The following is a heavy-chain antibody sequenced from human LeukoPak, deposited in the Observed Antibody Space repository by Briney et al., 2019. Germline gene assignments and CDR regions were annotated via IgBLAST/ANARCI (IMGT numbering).Heavy chain of an antibody. CDR3: AYSGSYDSPFDY. CDR1: GYTFTSYG. CDR2: IIPIFGTA. V-gene: IGHV1-69*05. J-gene: IGHJ4*02. Sequence: SVKVSCKASGYTFTSYGISWVRQAPGQGLEWMGRIIPIFGTANYAQKFQGRVTITTDESTSTAYMELSSLRSEDTAVYYCAYSGSYDSPFDYWGQGTLVTVSS. D-gene: IGHD1-26*01.